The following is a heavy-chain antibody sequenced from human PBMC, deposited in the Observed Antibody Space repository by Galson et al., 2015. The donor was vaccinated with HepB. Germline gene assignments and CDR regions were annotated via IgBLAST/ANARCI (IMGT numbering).Heavy chain of an antibody. CDR3: ASKHAGVLGATPDC. CDR2: TSSDGSIR. J-gene: IGHJ4*02. V-gene: IGHV3-30*03. D-gene: IGHD4/OR15-4a*01. Sequence: SLRLSCAASGFPFSSYGMHWVRQAPDKGLEWVAVTSSDGSIRYYADSVKGRFTISRDNSKNTLYLQMNSLRPEDTALYYCASKHAGVLGATPDCWGQGTLVTVSS. CDR1: GFPFSSYG.